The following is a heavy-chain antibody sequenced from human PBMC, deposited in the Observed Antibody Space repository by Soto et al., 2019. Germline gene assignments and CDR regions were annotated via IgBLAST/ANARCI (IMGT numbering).Heavy chain of an antibody. CDR2: ISAYNGNT. D-gene: IGHD2-2*02. V-gene: IGHV1-18*01. Sequence: GESLKISCKGSGYTFTSDGISWVRQAPGQGLEWMGWISAYNGNTNYAQKLQGRVTMTTDTSTSTAYMELRSLRSDDTAVYYCARDRMVLYQSPNWFDPWGQGTLVTVSS. J-gene: IGHJ5*02. CDR3: ARDRMVLYQSPNWFDP. CDR1: GYTFTSDG.